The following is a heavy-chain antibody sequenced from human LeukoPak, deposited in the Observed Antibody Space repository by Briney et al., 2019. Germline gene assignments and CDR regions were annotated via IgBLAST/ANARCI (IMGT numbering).Heavy chain of an antibody. CDR1: GYTFTGYY. V-gene: IGHV1-2*02. Sequence: ASVKVSCKASGYTFTGYYMHWVRQAPGQGLEWMGWINPNSSGTNYAQKFQGRVTMTRDTSISTAYMELSRLRSDDTAVYYCARSPSYYDFWSGYYGFDYWGQGTLVTVSS. CDR2: INPNSSGT. CDR3: ARSPSYYDFWSGYYGFDY. J-gene: IGHJ4*02. D-gene: IGHD3-3*01.